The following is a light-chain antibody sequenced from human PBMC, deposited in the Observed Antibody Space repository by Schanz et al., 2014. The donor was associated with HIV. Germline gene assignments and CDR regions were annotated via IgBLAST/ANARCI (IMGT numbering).Light chain of an antibody. CDR1: NNDIGSYTY. J-gene: IGLJ3*02. Sequence: QSALTQPASVSGSPGQSITVSCTGTNNDIGSYTYVAWYQQHPGKAPKVVVYGVFDRPSGVSNRFSGSKSGNTASLTIFDLQPEDEADYYCSSYTRNSPWVFGGGTKLTVL. CDR2: GVF. V-gene: IGLV2-14*03. CDR3: SSYTRNSPWV.